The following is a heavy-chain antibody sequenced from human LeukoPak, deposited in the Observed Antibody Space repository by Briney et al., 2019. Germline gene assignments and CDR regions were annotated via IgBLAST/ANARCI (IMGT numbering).Heavy chain of an antibody. J-gene: IGHJ4*02. Sequence: GGSLRLSCAASGFTFSGYWMHWVRQAPGKGLVWVSRINNDGSYTSYADSVKGRFTISRDNAKNTLYVQMNSLRAEDTAVYYCARGPNSNWSGLDFWGQGTLLTVSS. CDR1: GFTFSGYW. CDR2: INNDGSYT. D-gene: IGHD6-6*01. V-gene: IGHV3-74*01. CDR3: ARGPNSNWSGLDF.